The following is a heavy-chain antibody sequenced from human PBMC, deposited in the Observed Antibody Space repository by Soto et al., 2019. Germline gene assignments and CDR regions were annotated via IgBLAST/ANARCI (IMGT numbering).Heavy chain of an antibody. D-gene: IGHD2-15*01. CDR1: GFTFTSSA. CDR3: AAEGGHCSGGSCEEYYYYGMDV. J-gene: IGHJ6*02. V-gene: IGHV1-58*01. CDR2: IVVGSGNT. Sequence: SVKVSFKASGFTFTSSAVQWVRQARGQRLEWIGWIVVGSGNTNYAQKFQERVTITRDMSTSTAYMELSSLRSEDTAVYYCAAEGGHCSGGSCEEYYYYGMDVWGQGTTVTVSS.